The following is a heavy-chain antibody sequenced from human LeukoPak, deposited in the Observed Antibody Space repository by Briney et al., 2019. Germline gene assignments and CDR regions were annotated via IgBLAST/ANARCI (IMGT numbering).Heavy chain of an antibody. J-gene: IGHJ4*02. Sequence: SQTLSLTCAVSGGSISSGGYYWSWIRQHPGKGLEWIGYIYYSGSTYYNPSLKSRVTISVDTSKNQFSLKLSSVTAADTAVYYCARDRRAVGYYFDYWGQGTLVTVSS. D-gene: IGHD6-19*01. CDR1: GGSISSGGYY. V-gene: IGHV4-31*11. CDR2: IYYSGST. CDR3: ARDRRAVGYYFDY.